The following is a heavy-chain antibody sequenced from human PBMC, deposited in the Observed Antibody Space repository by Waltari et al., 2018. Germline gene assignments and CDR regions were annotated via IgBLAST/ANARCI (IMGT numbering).Heavy chain of an antibody. V-gene: IGHV3-48*04. CDR3: ARVLGYYGMDV. D-gene: IGHD3-16*01. CDR1: GFTFSSYS. J-gene: IGHJ6*02. Sequence: EVQLVESGGGLVQPGGSLRLSCAASGFTFSSYSMHWVRQAPGKGLEWVSYISSSSSTIYYADSVKGRFTISRDNAKNSLYLQMNSLRAEDTAVYYCARVLGYYGMDVWGQGTTVTVSS. CDR2: ISSSSSTI.